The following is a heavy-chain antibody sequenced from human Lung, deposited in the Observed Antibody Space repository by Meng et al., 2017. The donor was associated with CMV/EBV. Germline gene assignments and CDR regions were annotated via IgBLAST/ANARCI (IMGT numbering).Heavy chain of an antibody. CDR2: ILYDGSNN. J-gene: IGHJ4*02. D-gene: IGHD2-2*01. Sequence: GGSLRPXCPASGFTFSDYGIHWVRQAQGKGLGWVAFILYDGSNNHYADSVKGRLTISRDHSKNTLYLQMNGLRNEGTAVYYCAIYCSSINCPGDFFDYWGQGXLVTVSS. V-gene: IGHV3-30*02. CDR1: GFTFSDYG. CDR3: AIYCSSINCPGDFFDY.